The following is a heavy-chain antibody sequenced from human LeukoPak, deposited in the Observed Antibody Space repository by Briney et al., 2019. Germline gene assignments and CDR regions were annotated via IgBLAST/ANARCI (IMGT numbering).Heavy chain of an antibody. J-gene: IGHJ6*02. D-gene: IGHD4-23*01. CDR2: ISAYNGNT. CDR3: ATEAPQATVVPYYYYGMDV. V-gene: IGHV1-18*01. Sequence: GASVKVSCKASGYTFTTYGISWVRQAPGQGLEWMGWISAYNGNTNYAQKLQDRVTMTTDTSTSTAYMALRSLRSDDTAVYSCATEAPQATVVPYYYYGMDVWGQGTTVTVSS. CDR1: GYTFTTYG.